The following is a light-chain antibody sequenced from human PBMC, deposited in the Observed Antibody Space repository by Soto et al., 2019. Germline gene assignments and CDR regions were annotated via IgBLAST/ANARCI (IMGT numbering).Light chain of an antibody. J-gene: IGKJ1*01. CDR2: DAS. V-gene: IGKV3-11*01. CDR1: QSVGLS. CDR3: QQRTSWPPWT. Sequence: EIVMTQSPATLSVSPGERATLSCRASQSVGLSLAWYQQKPGQAPRLLIYDASERASGIPARFSGSGSGTDFTLTISSLEPEDLAVYYCQQRTSWPPWTFGQGTKVDIK.